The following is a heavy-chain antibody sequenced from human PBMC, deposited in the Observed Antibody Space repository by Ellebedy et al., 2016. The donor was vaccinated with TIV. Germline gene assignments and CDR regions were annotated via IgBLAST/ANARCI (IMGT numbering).Heavy chain of an antibody. D-gene: IGHD6-13*01. J-gene: IGHJ5*02. V-gene: IGHV3-23*01. CDR2: ISGSGGGT. CDR1: GFTFSSYT. CDR3: AKGITAAVVEGSLFDP. Sequence: GESLKISXAASGFTFSSYTVRWVRQAPGKGLEWVSDISGSGGGTYYADSVKGRFTISRDNSKNTLYLQMNSLRVEDTAVYYCAKGITAAVVEGSLFDPWGQGTLVTVSS.